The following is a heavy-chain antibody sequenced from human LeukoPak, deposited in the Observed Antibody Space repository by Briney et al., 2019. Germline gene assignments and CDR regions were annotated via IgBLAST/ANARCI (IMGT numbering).Heavy chain of an antibody. CDR2: IYYSGST. Sequence: SSETLSLTCTVPGGSISSSSYYWGWIRQPPGKGLEWIGSIYYSGSTYYNPSLRSRVTISVDTSKNQFSLKLSAVTAETTPGYYCARRTTGTTLDYFDYWGQGTLVTVSS. V-gene: IGHV4-39*01. D-gene: IGHD1/OR15-1a*01. CDR1: GGSISSSSYY. J-gene: IGHJ4*02. CDR3: ARRTTGTTLDYFDY.